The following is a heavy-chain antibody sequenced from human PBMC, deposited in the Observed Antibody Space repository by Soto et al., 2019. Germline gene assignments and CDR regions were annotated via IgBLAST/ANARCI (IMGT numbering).Heavy chain of an antibody. V-gene: IGHV1-69*01. CDR2: IIPIFGTA. Sequence: QVQLVQSGAEVKKPGSSVKVSCKASGGTFSSYAISWVRQAPGQGLEWMGGIIPIFGTANYAQKFQGRVTITADESTSTAYMELRSLRSEDTVVYYCARRVGSSSLICLKVAYYYYYGMDVWGQGTTVTVSS. D-gene: IGHD6-6*01. J-gene: IGHJ6*02. CDR1: GGTFSSYA. CDR3: ARRVGSSSLICLKVAYYYYYGMDV.